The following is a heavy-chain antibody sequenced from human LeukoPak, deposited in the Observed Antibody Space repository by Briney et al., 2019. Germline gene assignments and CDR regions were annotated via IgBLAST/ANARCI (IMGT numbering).Heavy chain of an antibody. J-gene: IGHJ3*02. CDR3: ALGIAVDACDT. V-gene: IGHV3-48*03. D-gene: IGHD6-19*01. CDR1: GFTFSSYE. Sequence: PGGSLRLSCAASGFTFSSYEMNWVRQAPGKGPEWISYISDSGRTIYYADSVKGRFTISRDNAKNSLYLQMNSLSAEDTAVYYCALGIAVDACDTWGQGTMVTVSS. CDR2: ISDSGRTI.